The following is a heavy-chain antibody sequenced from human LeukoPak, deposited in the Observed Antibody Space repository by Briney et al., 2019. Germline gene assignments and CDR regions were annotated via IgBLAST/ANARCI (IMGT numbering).Heavy chain of an antibody. CDR3: AKGGYAVTKCYFDY. CDR2: ISYDGSNQ. V-gene: IGHV3-30*18. D-gene: IGHD3-16*01. Sequence: GGSLRLSCAASGFTFDNYRMSWVRQAPGKGLEWVAVISYDGSNQYYADSVKGRFTISRDNSKNTVYLQLSSLRADDTAVYYCAKGGYAVTKCYFDYWGQGTLVTVSS. J-gene: IGHJ4*02. CDR1: GFTFDNYR.